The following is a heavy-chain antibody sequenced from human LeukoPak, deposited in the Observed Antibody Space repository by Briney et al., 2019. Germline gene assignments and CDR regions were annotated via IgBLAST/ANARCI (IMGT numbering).Heavy chain of an antibody. CDR1: GFTFSDYW. Sequence: PGGSLRLFCAASGFTFSDYWMSWVRQAPGRGLEWVANIKQDGTEKYYVDSVKGRFTISRDNAKNSLYLQMNSLRAEDTAVYYCARGDFYGSGTSFIDAFDIWGQGTLVTVSS. CDR3: ARGDFYGSGTSFIDAFDI. D-gene: IGHD3-10*01. V-gene: IGHV3-7*01. J-gene: IGHJ3*02. CDR2: IKQDGTEK.